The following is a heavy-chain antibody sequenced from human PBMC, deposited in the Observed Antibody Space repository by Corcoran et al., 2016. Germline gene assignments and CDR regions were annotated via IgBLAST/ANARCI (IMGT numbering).Heavy chain of an antibody. CDR2: IYYSGST. D-gene: IGHD2-2*02. V-gene: IGHV4-39*01. Sequence: QLQLQESGPGLVKPSETLSLTCTVSGGSISSSSYYWGWIRQPPGKGLEWIGSIYYSGSTYYNPSLKSRVTISVDTSKNQFSLKLSSVTAADTAGYYCARLAHGSSTSCYTRPYNWFDPWGQGTLVTVSS. J-gene: IGHJ5*02. CDR1: GGSISSSSYY. CDR3: ARLAHGSSTSCYTRPYNWFDP.